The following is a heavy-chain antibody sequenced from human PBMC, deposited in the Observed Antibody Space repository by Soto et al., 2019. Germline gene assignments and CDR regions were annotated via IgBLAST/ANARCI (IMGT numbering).Heavy chain of an antibody. D-gene: IGHD3-3*01. CDR3: ASEEFNFSGMVIDY. CDR1: GFIYSSNW. CDR2: IKKDGSEI. J-gene: IGHJ4*02. Sequence: EVHLVESGGGLVQPGWSRRLSCGASGFIYSSNWMTWVLQSPGKGLEWVAIIKKDGSEINYLDSVRGRFTISIDNTRNSLYLQRNSLRVEDTAVYYWASEEFNFSGMVIDYWGRGTLVTVSS. V-gene: IGHV3-7*05.